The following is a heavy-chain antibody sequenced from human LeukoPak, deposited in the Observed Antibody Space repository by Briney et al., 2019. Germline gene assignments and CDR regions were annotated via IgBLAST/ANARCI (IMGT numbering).Heavy chain of an antibody. J-gene: IGHJ3*02. V-gene: IGHV3-7*01. D-gene: IGHD3-22*01. CDR1: GFTFGDYA. CDR3: ARDLGGITMIPDAFDI. CDR2: IKQDGSEK. Sequence: PGGSLRLSCTASGFTFGDYAMSWFRQAPGKGLEWVANIKQDGSEKYYVDSVKGRFTISRDNAKSSLYLQMNSLRAEDTAVYYCARDLGGITMIPDAFDIWGQGTMVTVSS.